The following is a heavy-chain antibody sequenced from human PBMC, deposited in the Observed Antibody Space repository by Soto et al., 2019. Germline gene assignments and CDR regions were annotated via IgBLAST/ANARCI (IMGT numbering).Heavy chain of an antibody. V-gene: IGHV1-3*01. D-gene: IGHD1-26*01. CDR2: INAGNGNT. CDR1: GYTFTSYA. J-gene: IGHJ4*02. CDR3: ATEVSGSYLGY. Sequence: ASVKVSCKASGYTFTSYAIHWVRQAPGQRLEWMGWINAGNGNTKYSQKFQGRVTITRDTSASTAYMELSSLKSEDTAVYYCATEVSGSYLGYWGQGTLVTVSS.